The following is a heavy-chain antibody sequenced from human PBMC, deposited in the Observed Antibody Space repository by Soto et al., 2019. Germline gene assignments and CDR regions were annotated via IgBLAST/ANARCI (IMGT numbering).Heavy chain of an antibody. CDR1: GGSVRTEDFF. V-gene: IGHV4-34*01. CDR3: ARSLLWFDP. J-gene: IGHJ5*02. Sequence: SETLSLTCTVSGGSVRTEDFFWSWIRQPPGKGLEWIGEINHSGSTNYNPSLKSRVTISVDTSKNQFSLKLSSVTAADTAVYYCARSLLWFDPWGQGTLVTVSS. CDR2: INHSGST.